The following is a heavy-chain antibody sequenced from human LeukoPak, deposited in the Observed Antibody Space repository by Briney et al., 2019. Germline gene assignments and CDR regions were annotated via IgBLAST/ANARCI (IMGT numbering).Heavy chain of an antibody. Sequence: GGSLRLSCAASGFTFDDYAMHWVRQAPGKGLEWVSLISGDGGSTYYADSVKGRFTISRDNSKNSLCLQMNSLRTEDTALYYCAKGKWTGPTPYFDYWGQGTLVTVSS. D-gene: IGHD3/OR15-3a*01. CDR2: ISGDGGST. CDR3: AKGKWTGPTPYFDY. CDR1: GFTFDDYA. J-gene: IGHJ4*02. V-gene: IGHV3-43*02.